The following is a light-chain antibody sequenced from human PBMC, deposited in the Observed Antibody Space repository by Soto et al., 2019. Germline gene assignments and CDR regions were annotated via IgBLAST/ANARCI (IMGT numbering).Light chain of an antibody. V-gene: IGKV1-39*01. CDR1: QSISTY. Sequence: DIQMTQSPSSLSASVGDRVTITCRASQSISTYLTWYQQKPGKAPKLLIYAASTLQGGVPSRFSGSGSGTDFTLTISSLQPEDFATYYCQQSYTSPWTFGRGTKVEI. CDR3: QQSYTSPWT. J-gene: IGKJ1*01. CDR2: AAS.